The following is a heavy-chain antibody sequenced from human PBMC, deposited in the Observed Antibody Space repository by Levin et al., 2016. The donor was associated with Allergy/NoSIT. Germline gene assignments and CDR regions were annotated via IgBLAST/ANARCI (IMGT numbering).Heavy chain of an antibody. J-gene: IGHJ4*02. Sequence: WVRQAPGQGLEWMGRIIPILGIANYAQKFQGRVTITADKSTGTAYMELSSLRSEDTAVYYCARDYDSSGYHPSLGPYYFDYWGQGTLVTVSS. CDR3: ARDYDSSGYHPSLGPYYFDY. V-gene: IGHV1-69*04. CDR2: IIPILGIA. D-gene: IGHD3-22*01.